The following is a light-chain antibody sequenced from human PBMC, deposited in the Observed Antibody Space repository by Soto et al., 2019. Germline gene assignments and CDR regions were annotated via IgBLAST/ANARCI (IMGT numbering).Light chain of an antibody. CDR2: DAS. V-gene: IGKV3-11*01. J-gene: IGKJ1*01. CDR1: QSVSTY. Sequence: EIVLTQSPATLSLSPGERATLSCRASQSVSTYLAWYQQKPGQAPRLPIYDASNRATGIPSRFSGSGSGTDVTRTISRLEPEDFAVYYCQQRSNWPPTWTFGQGTKVEI. CDR3: QQRSNWPPTWT.